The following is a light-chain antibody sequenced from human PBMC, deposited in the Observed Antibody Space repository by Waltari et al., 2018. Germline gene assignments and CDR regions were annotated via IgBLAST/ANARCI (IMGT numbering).Light chain of an antibody. CDR2: GAF. J-gene: IGKJ1*01. Sequence: EIVLTQSPGTLSLSPGERATLSCRASQSVGRSLAWYQQKPGQAPRLLIYGAFIRATGIADRFRGSGSGTDFSLTISRLEPEDFAVYYCQHYVRLPVTFGQGTKVEIK. CDR3: QHYVRLPVT. V-gene: IGKV3-20*01. CDR1: QSVGRS.